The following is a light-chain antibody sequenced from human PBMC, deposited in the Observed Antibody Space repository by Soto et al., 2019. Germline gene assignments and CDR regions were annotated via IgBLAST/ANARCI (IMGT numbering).Light chain of an antibody. CDR2: AAS. Sequence: DIPMTQSPSSLSAIVGDRVTITCRASQSISSYLNWFQQKPGKAPKLLIYAASSLQSGVSSRFSGSGSGTDFTLTISSLQPEDFATYYCQQSYSTPQTFGQGTKVEIK. V-gene: IGKV1-39*01. CDR1: QSISSY. CDR3: QQSYSTPQT. J-gene: IGKJ1*01.